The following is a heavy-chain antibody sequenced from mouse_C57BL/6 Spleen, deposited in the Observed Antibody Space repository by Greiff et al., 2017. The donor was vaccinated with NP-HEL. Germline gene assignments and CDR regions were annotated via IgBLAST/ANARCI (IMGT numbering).Heavy chain of an antibody. J-gene: IGHJ4*01. CDR1: GYAFSSSW. CDR2: IYPGDGDT. V-gene: IGHV1-82*01. CDR3: ARGRAMDY. Sequence: SGPELVKPGASVKISCKASGYAFSSSWMNWVKQRPGKGLEWIGRIYPGDGDTNYNGKFKGKATLTADKSSSTAYMQLSSLTSEDSAVYFCARGRAMDYWGQGTSVTVSS.